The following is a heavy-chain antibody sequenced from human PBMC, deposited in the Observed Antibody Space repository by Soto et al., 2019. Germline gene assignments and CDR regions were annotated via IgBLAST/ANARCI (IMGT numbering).Heavy chain of an antibody. CDR2: IYPSGMT. V-gene: IGHV4-4*02. Sequence: QVQVQESGPGLVKPSGTLSLNCVVSGAFISSSDWWSWVRQPPGKGLEWIGEIYPSGMTNYNPSLKSRVTISVDKSKNQISLKLTSVTAADTAVYYCARSLRNSDYNWGQRTLLTVSS. CDR3: ARSLRNSDYN. J-gene: IGHJ4*02. CDR1: GAFISSSDW. D-gene: IGHD5-12*01.